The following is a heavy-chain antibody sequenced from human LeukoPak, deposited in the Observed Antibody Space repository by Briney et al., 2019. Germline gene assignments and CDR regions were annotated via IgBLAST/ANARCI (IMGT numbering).Heavy chain of an antibody. CDR1: GYTFNGYY. D-gene: IGHD4-11*01. CDR3: ARWMTTVITPDY. J-gene: IGHJ4*02. CDR2: INPNSGGT. Sequence: ASVKVSCKASGYTFNGYYLHRVRQAPGQGLEWMGWINPNSGGTNYAQKFQGRVTMTRDTSISTVYMELSRLRSDDTAVYYCARWMTTVITPDYWGQGTLVTVSS. V-gene: IGHV1-2*02.